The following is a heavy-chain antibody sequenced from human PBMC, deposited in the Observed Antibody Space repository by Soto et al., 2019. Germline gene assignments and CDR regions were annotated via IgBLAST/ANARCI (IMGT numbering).Heavy chain of an antibody. CDR1: GGTFSSYA. Sequence: QVQLVQSGAEVKKPGSSVKVSCKASGGTFSSYAISWVRQAPGQGLEWMGGIIPIFGTANYAQKFQGRVTITADESTRTAYMELSSLRSEDTAVYYCARRGYCSGGSCYGPYYYGMDVWGQGTTVTVSS. V-gene: IGHV1-69*01. CDR3: ARRGYCSGGSCYGPYYYGMDV. CDR2: IIPIFGTA. J-gene: IGHJ6*02. D-gene: IGHD2-15*01.